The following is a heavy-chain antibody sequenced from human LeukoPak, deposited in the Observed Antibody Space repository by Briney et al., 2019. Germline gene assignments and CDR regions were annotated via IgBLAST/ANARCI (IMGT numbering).Heavy chain of an antibody. CDR2: INLNSGGT. Sequence: EASVKVSCKPTGYTITAYYIHWVRQAPGQGFQWMGWINLNSGGTNYAQSFQGRVTMTRDTSISTVFVELSSLISDDTAEYYCARGGGSYFVDYWGQGTLVTVSS. CDR1: GYTITAYY. D-gene: IGHD1-26*01. CDR3: ARGGGSYFVDY. V-gene: IGHV1-2*02. J-gene: IGHJ4*02.